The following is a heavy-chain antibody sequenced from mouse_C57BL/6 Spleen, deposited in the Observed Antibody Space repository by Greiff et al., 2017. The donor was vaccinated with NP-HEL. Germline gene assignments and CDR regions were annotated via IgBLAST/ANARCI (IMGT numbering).Heavy chain of an antibody. CDR2: ISSGGSYT. V-gene: IGHV5-6*01. J-gene: IGHJ3*01. D-gene: IGHD1-1*01. Sequence: EVQLMESGGDLVKPGGSLKLSCAASGFTFSSYGMSWVRQTPDKRLEWVATISSGGSYTYYPDSVKGRFTISRDNAKNTLYLQMSSLKSEDTAMYYCARQYSSSFAYWGQGTLVTVSA. CDR1: GFTFSSYG. CDR3: ARQYSSSFAY.